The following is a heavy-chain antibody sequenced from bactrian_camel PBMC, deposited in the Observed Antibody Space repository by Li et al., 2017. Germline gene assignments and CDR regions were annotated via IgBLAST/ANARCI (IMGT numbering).Heavy chain of an antibody. V-gene: IGHV3S40*01. D-gene: IGHD1*01. CDR1: GSPQVREC. CDR3: AARGGPMCVGTTLLDLYFSS. J-gene: IGHJ4*01. Sequence: VQLVESGGGSVQAGGSLKLSCGISGSPQVRECMGWFRQAPGKEREVIATISTGGAFTYYGDSVKGRFTISEDNAKKTVYLQMNSLRPEDTATYYCAARGGPMCVGTTLLDLYFSSWGQGTQVTVS. CDR2: ISTGGAFT.